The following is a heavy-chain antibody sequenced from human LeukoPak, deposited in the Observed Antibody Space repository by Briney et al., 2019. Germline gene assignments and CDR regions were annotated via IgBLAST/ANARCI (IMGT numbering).Heavy chain of an antibody. J-gene: IGHJ4*02. Sequence: GGSLRLSCAASGFTFSDYYMSWIRQAPGKGLEWVSYISSSGSTIYYADSVKGRFTISRDNAKNSLYLQMNSLRAEDTAVYCCAKDPGGGYNYGYHSSAFDNWGQGTLVTVSS. V-gene: IGHV3-11*01. CDR1: GFTFSDYY. D-gene: IGHD5-18*01. CDR2: ISSSGSTI. CDR3: AKDPGGGYNYGYHSSAFDN.